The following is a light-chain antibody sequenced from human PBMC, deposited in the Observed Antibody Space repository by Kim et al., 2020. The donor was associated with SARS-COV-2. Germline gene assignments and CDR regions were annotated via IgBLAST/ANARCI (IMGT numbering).Light chain of an antibody. J-gene: IGKJ1*01. CDR2: DAS. Sequence: PGKRATLSCRASQSVSSYVAWYQQKPGQAPRLLIYDASNRATGIPARFSGSGSGTDFTLTISSLEPEDFAVYYCQQRSNWPPTFGQGTKVDIK. CDR3: QQRSNWPPT. V-gene: IGKV3-11*01. CDR1: QSVSSY.